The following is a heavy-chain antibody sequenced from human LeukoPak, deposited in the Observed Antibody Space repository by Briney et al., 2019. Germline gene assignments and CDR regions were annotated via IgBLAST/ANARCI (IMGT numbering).Heavy chain of an antibody. Sequence: PSETLSLTCTVSGGSISSSSDFWGWIRQPPGKGLEWIGSIYYSGRTYNNPSLKSRVTISVDTSKNQFSLKLTSVTPADTAVYYCARETVIASSYDYWGQGILVTVSS. CDR3: ARETVIASSYDY. V-gene: IGHV4-39*07. J-gene: IGHJ4*02. D-gene: IGHD4-17*01. CDR1: GGSISSSSDF. CDR2: IYYSGRT.